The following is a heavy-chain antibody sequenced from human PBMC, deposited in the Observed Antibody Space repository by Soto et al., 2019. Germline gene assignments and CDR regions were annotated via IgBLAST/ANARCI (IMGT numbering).Heavy chain of an antibody. CDR1: GFTFSNAW. D-gene: IGHD3-22*01. Sequence: GGSLRLSCAASGFTFSNAWMNWVRQAPGKGLEWVGRIKSKTDGGTTDYAAPVKGRFTISRDDSKNTQYLKMNSLKTEDTAVYYCTTVHYYDSSGYYYDIDYWGQGTLVTVSS. CDR2: IKSKTDGGTT. V-gene: IGHV3-15*07. CDR3: TTVHYYDSSGYYYDIDY. J-gene: IGHJ4*02.